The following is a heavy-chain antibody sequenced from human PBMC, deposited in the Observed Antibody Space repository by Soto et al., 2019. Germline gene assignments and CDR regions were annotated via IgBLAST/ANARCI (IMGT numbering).Heavy chain of an antibody. V-gene: IGHV3-30-3*01. Sequence: GGSLRLSCAASGFTFSSYAMHWVRQAPGKGLEWVAVISYDGSNKYYADSVKGRFTISRDNSKNTLYLQMNSLRAEDTAVYYCARVLRFLEWLFPLAYWGQGTLVTVSS. CDR3: ARVLRFLEWLFPLAY. CDR1: GFTFSSYA. CDR2: ISYDGSNK. D-gene: IGHD3-3*01. J-gene: IGHJ4*02.